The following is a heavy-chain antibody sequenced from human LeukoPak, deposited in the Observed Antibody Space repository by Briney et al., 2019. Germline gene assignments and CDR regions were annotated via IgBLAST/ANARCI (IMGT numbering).Heavy chain of an antibody. J-gene: IGHJ6*03. CDR1: GYTFTSYG. V-gene: IGHV1-18*01. D-gene: IGHD3-3*01. Sequence: APVKVSCKASGYTFTSYGISWVRQAPGQGLGLMGWISAYNGNTNYAQKPQGRVTMTTGTSTSTAYMELRSLRSDDTAVYYCARDYDFWSGYPVYYYYYMDVWGKGTTVTVSS. CDR2: ISAYNGNT. CDR3: ARDYDFWSGYPVYYYYYMDV.